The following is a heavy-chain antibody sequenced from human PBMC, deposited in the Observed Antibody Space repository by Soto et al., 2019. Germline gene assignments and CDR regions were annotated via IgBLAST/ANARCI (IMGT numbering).Heavy chain of an antibody. D-gene: IGHD3-10*01. Sequence: SETLSLTCAVYGGSFSGYYWSWIRQPPGKGLEWIGEINHSGSTNYNPSLKSRVTISVDTSKNQFSLKLSSVTAADTAVYYCARGLLVRGFIIRDYYYYYGMDVWGQGTTVTVSS. CDR2: INHSGST. CDR1: GGSFSGYY. J-gene: IGHJ6*02. CDR3: ARGLLVRGFIIRDYYYYYGMDV. V-gene: IGHV4-34*01.